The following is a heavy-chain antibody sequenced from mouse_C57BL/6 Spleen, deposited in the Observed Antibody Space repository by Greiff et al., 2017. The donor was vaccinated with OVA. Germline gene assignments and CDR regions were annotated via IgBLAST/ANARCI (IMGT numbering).Heavy chain of an antibody. V-gene: IGHV1-26*01. CDR1: GYTFTDYY. Sequence: EVQLQQSGPELVKPGASVKISCKASGYTFTDYYMNWVKQSHGKSLEWIGDINPNNGGTSYNQKFKGKATLTVDKSSSTAYMELRSLTSEDSAVYYCASGGYYGSRVAYWGQGTLVTVSA. CDR3: ASGGYYGSRVAY. CDR2: INPNNGGT. D-gene: IGHD1-1*01. J-gene: IGHJ3*01.